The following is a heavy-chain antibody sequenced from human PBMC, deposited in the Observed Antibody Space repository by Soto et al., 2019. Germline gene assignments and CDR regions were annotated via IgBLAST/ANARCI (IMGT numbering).Heavy chain of an antibody. CDR3: ARDGQLVINYFDY. Sequence: PGGSLRLSCAASGFTFSIYWMSWVRQAPGKGLEWVANIKQDGSEKYYVDSVKGRFTISRDNAKNSLYLQMNSLRAEDTAGYYCARDGQLVINYFDYWGQGTLVTVSS. CDR1: GFTFSIYW. D-gene: IGHD6-13*01. J-gene: IGHJ4*02. CDR2: IKQDGSEK. V-gene: IGHV3-7*01.